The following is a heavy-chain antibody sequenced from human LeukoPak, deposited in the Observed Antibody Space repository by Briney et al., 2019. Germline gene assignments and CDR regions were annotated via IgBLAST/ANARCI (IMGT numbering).Heavy chain of an antibody. Sequence: GGSLRLSCAASGFTFSSYSMNWVRQAPGKGLEWVSSISSSSSYIYYADSVKGRFTISRDNAKNSLYLQMNSLRAEDTALYHCARARIAAQRGAFDIWGQGTMVTVSS. D-gene: IGHD6-6*01. J-gene: IGHJ3*02. CDR1: GFTFSSYS. V-gene: IGHV3-21*04. CDR2: ISSSSSYI. CDR3: ARARIAAQRGAFDI.